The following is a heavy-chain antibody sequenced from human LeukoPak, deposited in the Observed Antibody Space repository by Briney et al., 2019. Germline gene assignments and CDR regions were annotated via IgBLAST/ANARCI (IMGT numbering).Heavy chain of an antibody. CDR3: ARTFLGATYHTHFDY. CDR1: GFTFDNYA. Sequence: GGSLRLSCAASGFTFDNYAMTWVRQAPGKGLEWVAVVSHDGNIKYYADSVKGRFTISRDNSKNTLYLQMNSLRAEDTAVYYCARTFLGATYHTHFDYWGQGTLVTVSS. V-gene: IGHV3-30-3*01. CDR2: VSHDGNIK. J-gene: IGHJ4*02. D-gene: IGHD1-26*01.